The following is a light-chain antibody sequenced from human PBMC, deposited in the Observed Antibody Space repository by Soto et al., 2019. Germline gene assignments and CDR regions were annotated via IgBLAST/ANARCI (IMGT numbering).Light chain of an antibody. CDR1: QNIIFY. V-gene: IGKV1-39*01. Sequence: DIQMTQSPSSLSASVGDRVTITCRASQNIIFYLNWYQLKPGKAPKLLIYAASNLQSRVPSRFSGSGSGTEFTLTISSLQPEDFETYFCQQSYTTPVYTFGQGTKLEIK. CDR2: AAS. J-gene: IGKJ2*01. CDR3: QQSYTTPVYT.